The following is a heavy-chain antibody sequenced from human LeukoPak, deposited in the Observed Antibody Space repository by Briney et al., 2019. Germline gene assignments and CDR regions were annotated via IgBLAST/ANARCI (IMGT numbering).Heavy chain of an antibody. J-gene: IGHJ4*02. CDR3: AKDPYYFGSGSLDY. CDR2: ISWNSGSI. D-gene: IGHD3-10*01. V-gene: IGHV3-9*01. Sequence: GRSLRLSCAASGFTFDDYAMHWVRQAPGKGLEWVSGISWNSGSIDYADSVKGRFTISRDNAKNSLYLQMNSLRPEDTALYYCAKDPYYFGSGSLDYWGQGTLVTVSS. CDR1: GFTFDDYA.